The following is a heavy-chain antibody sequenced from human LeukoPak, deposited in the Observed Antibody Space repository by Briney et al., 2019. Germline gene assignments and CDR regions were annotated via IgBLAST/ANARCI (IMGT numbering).Heavy chain of an antibody. V-gene: IGHV4-34*01. Sequence: PSETLSLTCAVYGGSFSGYYWSWIRQPPGKGLEWIGEINHSGSTNYNPSLKSRVAIPVDTSKNQFSLKLSSVTAADTAVYYCARGPSTVTTKWNYYYYYYMDVWGKGTTVTVSS. D-gene: IGHD4-17*01. CDR1: GGSFSGYY. CDR2: INHSGST. J-gene: IGHJ6*03. CDR3: ARGPSTVTTKWNYYYYYYMDV.